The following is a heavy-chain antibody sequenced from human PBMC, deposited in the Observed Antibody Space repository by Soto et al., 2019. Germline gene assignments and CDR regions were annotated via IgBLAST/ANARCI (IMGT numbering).Heavy chain of an antibody. CDR1: GFTFSTYA. CDR2: ISYDGANK. D-gene: IGHD5-18*01. V-gene: IGHV3-30-3*01. CDR3: AKDGGGYNYGYVMLDKYYYGMDV. J-gene: IGHJ6*02. Sequence: QVQLVESGGGVVQPGRSLRLSCAASGFTFSTYAIHWVRQAPGKGLEWVAVISYDGANKYYADSVRGRFTISRDNSKNTLFLQMSSLRAEYKAVYYWAKDGGGYNYGYVMLDKYYYGMDVWGQGTTVTVSS.